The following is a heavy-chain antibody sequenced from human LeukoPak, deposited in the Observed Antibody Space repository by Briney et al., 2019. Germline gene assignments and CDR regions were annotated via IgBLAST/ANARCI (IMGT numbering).Heavy chain of an antibody. D-gene: IGHD5-24*01. J-gene: IGHJ3*02. Sequence: GESLKISCKASGYTFTSYWIGWVRQMPGKGLEWMGIIYPGDSDIRYSPSLQGQVNISVDKSIRTAYLQWSRLKASDTAMYYCARLFGGYNTGAFDIWGQGTMVTVSS. V-gene: IGHV5-51*01. CDR1: GYTFTSYW. CDR2: IYPGDSDI. CDR3: ARLFGGYNTGAFDI.